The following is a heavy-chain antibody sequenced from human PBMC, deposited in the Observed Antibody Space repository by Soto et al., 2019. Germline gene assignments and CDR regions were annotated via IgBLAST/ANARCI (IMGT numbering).Heavy chain of an antibody. D-gene: IGHD2-2*01. Sequence: ASVKVSCKASGYTFTSYGISWVRQAPGQGLEWMGWISAYNGNTNYAQKLQGRVTMTTVTSTSTAYMELRSLRSDDTAVYYCARQYCSSTSCSWFDPWGQGTLVTVSS. CDR3: ARQYCSSTSCSWFDP. CDR1: GYTFTSYG. V-gene: IGHV1-18*04. CDR2: ISAYNGNT. J-gene: IGHJ5*02.